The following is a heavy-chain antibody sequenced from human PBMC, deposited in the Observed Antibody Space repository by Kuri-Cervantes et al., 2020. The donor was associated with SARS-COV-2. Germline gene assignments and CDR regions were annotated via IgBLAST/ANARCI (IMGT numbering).Heavy chain of an antibody. V-gene: IGHV3-30-3*01. Sequence: GESLKISCAASGFTFSSYAMHWVRQAPGKGLEWVAVISYDGSNKYYADSVKGRFTISRDNSKNTLYLQMNSLRAGDTAVYYCARDIVPVGATYDAFDIWGQGTMVTVSS. J-gene: IGHJ3*02. CDR3: ARDIVPVGATYDAFDI. D-gene: IGHD1-26*01. CDR2: ISYDGSNK. CDR1: GFTFSSYA.